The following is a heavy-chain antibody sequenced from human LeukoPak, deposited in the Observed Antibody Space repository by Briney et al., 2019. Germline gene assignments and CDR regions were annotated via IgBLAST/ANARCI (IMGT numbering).Heavy chain of an antibody. D-gene: IGHD2-2*01. CDR3: ARQSHERLGYCSSTSCYGGMDV. V-gene: IGHV5-10-1*01. Sequence: GESLRISCKGSGYSFTSYWISWVHQMPGRGLEWMGRIDPSDSYTNYSPSFQGHVTISADESVSTAYLQWSSLKASDTAMYYCARQSHERLGYCSSTSCYGGMDVWGQGTTVTVSS. CDR2: IDPSDSYT. CDR1: GYSFTSYW. J-gene: IGHJ6*02.